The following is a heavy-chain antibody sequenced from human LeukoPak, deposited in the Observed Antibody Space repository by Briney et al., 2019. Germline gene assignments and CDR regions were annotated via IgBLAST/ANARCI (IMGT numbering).Heavy chain of an antibody. Sequence: ASVKVSCKASGGTFNTYSITWVRQAPGQGLEWMGIINPNGGSTSYAQKFQGRVTMTRDTSTSTVYMELSSLRSEDTAVYYCARDNGGSYPTFDYWGQGTLVTVSS. CDR3: ARDNGGSYPTFDY. D-gene: IGHD1-26*01. CDR1: GGTFNTYS. V-gene: IGHV1-46*02. CDR2: INPNGGST. J-gene: IGHJ4*02.